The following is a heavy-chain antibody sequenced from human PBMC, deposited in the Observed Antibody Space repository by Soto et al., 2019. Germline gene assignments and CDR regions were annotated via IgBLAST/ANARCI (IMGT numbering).Heavy chain of an antibody. Sequence: PSETLSLTCAVSGGSISSGGYSWGWIRQPPGKGLEWIGYIYHSGTTYYNPSLKSRVTISVDRSKNQFSLKLSSVTAADTAVYYCARGRGYDSSGPLGYWGQGTLVTVSS. CDR2: IYHSGTT. CDR3: ARGRGYDSSGPLGY. J-gene: IGHJ4*02. V-gene: IGHV4-30-2*01. D-gene: IGHD3-22*01. CDR1: GGSISSGGYS.